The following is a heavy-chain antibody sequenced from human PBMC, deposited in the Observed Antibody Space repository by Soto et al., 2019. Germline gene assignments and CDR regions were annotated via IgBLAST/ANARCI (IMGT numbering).Heavy chain of an antibody. CDR3: ARVTTDYYYYMDV. CDR1: GGTFSSYT. J-gene: IGHJ6*03. Sequence: QVQLVQSGAEVKKPGSSVKVSCKASGGTFSSYTISWVRQAPGQGLEWMGRIIPILGIANYAQKFQGRVTITADKSTSTAYMELSSLRSEDTAVYYCARVTTDYYYYMDVWGKGTTVTVSS. D-gene: IGHD4-4*01. CDR2: IIPILGIA. V-gene: IGHV1-69*02.